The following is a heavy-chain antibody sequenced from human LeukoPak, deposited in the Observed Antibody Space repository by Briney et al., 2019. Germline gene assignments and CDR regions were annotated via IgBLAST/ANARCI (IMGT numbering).Heavy chain of an antibody. CDR2: ISSSSSYI. V-gene: IGHV3-21*01. J-gene: IGHJ5*02. CDR3: ARSGGSSWLGGNWFDP. Sequence: GGSLRLSCAASGFNFSSYSMNWVRQAPGKGLERVTSISSSSSYIYYADSVKGRFTISRDNAKNSLYLQMNSLRAEDTAVYYCARSGGSSWLGGNWFDPWGQGTLVTVSS. CDR1: GFNFSSYS. D-gene: IGHD6-13*01.